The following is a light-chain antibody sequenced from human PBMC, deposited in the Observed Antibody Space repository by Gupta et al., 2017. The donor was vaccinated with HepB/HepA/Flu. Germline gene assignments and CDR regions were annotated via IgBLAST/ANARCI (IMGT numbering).Light chain of an antibody. CDR3: QQYGSSPWT. CDR1: QSVSSSY. V-gene: IGKV3-20*01. Sequence: EIVLTQSPGTLSLSHGERATLSGRASQSVSSSYLAWYQHKPGQAPRLLIYGASSGSGTDFTLTISRLEPEDFAVYYCQQYGSSPWTFGQGTKVEI. CDR2: GAS. J-gene: IGKJ1*01.